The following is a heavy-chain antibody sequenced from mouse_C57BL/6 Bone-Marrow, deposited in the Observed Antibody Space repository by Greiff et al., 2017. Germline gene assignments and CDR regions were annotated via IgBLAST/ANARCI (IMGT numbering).Heavy chain of an antibody. CDR1: GFSLTSYG. V-gene: IGHV2-6-1*01. CDR2: IWSDGST. D-gene: IGHD1-1*01. J-gene: IGHJ4*01. CDR3: ARHLNYVSYYAMDY. Sequence: QVQLKESGPGLVAPSQSLSITCTVSGFSLTSYGVHWVRQPPGKGLEWLVVIWSDGSTTYNSALKSRLSISKDNSKSQVFLKMNSLQTDDTAMYYCARHLNYVSYYAMDYWGQGTSVTGSS.